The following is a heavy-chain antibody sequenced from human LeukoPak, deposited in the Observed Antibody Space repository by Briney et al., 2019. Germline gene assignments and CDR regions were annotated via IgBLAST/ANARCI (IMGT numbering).Heavy chain of an antibody. V-gene: IGHV4-34*01. Sequence: PSETLSLTCAVYGGSFSGYYWSWIRQPPGKGLEWIGEINHSGSTNYNPSLKSRVTISVDTSKNQFSLKLSSVTAADTAVYYCARCSSSTSCPLNYWGQGTLVTVSS. CDR2: INHSGST. J-gene: IGHJ4*02. D-gene: IGHD2-2*01. CDR3: ARCSSSTSCPLNY. CDR1: GGSFSGYY.